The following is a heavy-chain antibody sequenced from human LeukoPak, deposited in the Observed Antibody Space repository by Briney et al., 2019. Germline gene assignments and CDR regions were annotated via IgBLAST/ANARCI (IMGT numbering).Heavy chain of an antibody. CDR2: IYPDDSDT. CDR1: GYSFTDYW. V-gene: IGHV5-51*01. CDR3: ARLLVRELDY. J-gene: IGHJ4*02. D-gene: IGHD6-6*01. Sequence: GESLKISCKGSGYSFTDYWIGWVRPTPGKGLEWMGIIYPDDSDTRYSPSFQGQVAISADKSISIAYLQWSSLKASDTAMYYCARLLVRELDYWGQGTLVTVSS.